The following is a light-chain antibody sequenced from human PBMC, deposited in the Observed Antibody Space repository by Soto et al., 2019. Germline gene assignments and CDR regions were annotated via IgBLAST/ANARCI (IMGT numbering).Light chain of an antibody. V-gene: IGKV1D-8*01. CDR3: QQYYSFPLT. J-gene: IGKJ4*01. Sequence: VTCLTLSPGLLSASTGRSVTIIRRMSQGISSYLAWYQQKPGKAPEIIIYAASTLQSGVPSRFSGSGSGTDFTLTISSPQSEDFATYYCQQYYSFPLTFGGGTKVDIK. CDR2: AAS. CDR1: QGISSY.